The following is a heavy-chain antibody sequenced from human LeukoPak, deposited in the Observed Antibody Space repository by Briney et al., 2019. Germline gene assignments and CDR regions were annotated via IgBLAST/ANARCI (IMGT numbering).Heavy chain of an antibody. CDR3: ARDPSYSSGLRFFDY. CDR1: GGSINNYY. CDR2: IYYSGST. J-gene: IGHJ4*02. V-gene: IGHV4-59*12. Sequence: SETLSLTCTVSGGSINNYYWSWIRQPPGKGLEWIGYIYYSGSTNYNPSLKSRVTISVDTSKNHFSLKLSSVTAADTAVYYCARDPSYSSGLRFFDYWGQGTLVTVSS. D-gene: IGHD6-19*01.